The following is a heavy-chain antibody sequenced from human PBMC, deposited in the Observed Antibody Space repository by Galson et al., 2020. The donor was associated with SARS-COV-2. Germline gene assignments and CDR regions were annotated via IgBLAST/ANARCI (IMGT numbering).Heavy chain of an antibody. V-gene: IGHV3-23*01. CDR2: VSYSGGSR. CDR3: AKDGRSSNTAWSRTTEY. Sequence: GESLKISCAASGFTFSTYAMSWVRQAPGKGLEWVSGVSYSGGSRFYADSVKGRFSISRDNSKNTLYLQMDSLRAEDTAVYYCAKDGRSSNTAWSRTTEY. CDR1: GFTFSTYA. J-gene: IGHJ1*01. D-gene: IGHD3-10*01.